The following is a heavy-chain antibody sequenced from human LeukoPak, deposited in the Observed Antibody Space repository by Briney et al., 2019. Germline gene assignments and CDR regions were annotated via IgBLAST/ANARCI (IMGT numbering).Heavy chain of an antibody. D-gene: IGHD3-10*01. V-gene: IGHV4-59*01. Sequence: KPSETLSLTCTVSGGSISSYYWRWIRQPPGKGLEWIGYIYYSGSTNYNPSLKSRVTISVDTSKNQFSLKLSSVTAADTAVYYCARASSTRPLLMLHDYWGQGTLVTVSS. CDR1: GGSISSYY. J-gene: IGHJ4*02. CDR3: ARASSTRPLLMLHDY. CDR2: IYYSGST.